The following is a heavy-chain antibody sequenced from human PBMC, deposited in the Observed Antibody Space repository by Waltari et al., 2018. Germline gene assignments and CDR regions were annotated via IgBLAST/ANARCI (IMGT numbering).Heavy chain of an antibody. CDR2: IVGITGGT. CDR3: ACPRYNSWSIYGLDS. CDR1: GGPISDYY. Sequence: QVQLQESGPGLVKPSETLSLTCAVSGGPISDYYWNWIRQIPGKGLEWIGYIVGITGGTNYSPSLKSRVTISMDTSKNHFSLKLSSVTAADTAVYYCACPRYNSWSIYGLDSWGQGVVVTVSS. J-gene: IGHJ4*03. D-gene: IGHD1-20*01. V-gene: IGHV4-59*12.